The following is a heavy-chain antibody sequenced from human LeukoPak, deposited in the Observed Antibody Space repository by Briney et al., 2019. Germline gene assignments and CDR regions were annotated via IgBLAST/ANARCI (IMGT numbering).Heavy chain of an antibody. V-gene: IGHV4-28*01. D-gene: IGHD3-22*01. J-gene: IGHJ4*02. CDR1: GYSLSSSNW. Sequence: PSETLSLTCAVSGYSLSSSNWWGWIRPPPGKGLEWIGYIYYSGSTNYNPSLKSRVTISVDTSKNQFSLKLSSVTAADTAVYYCARIGYDSSGPFGYWGQGTQVTVSS. CDR2: IYYSGST. CDR3: ARIGYDSSGPFGY.